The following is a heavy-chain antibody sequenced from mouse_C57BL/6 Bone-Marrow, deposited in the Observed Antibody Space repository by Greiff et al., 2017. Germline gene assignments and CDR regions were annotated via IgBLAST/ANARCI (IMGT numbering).Heavy chain of an antibody. V-gene: IGHV5-16*01. CDR2: INYDGSST. Sequence: DVKLVESEGGLVQPGSSMKLSCTASGFTFSDYYMAWVRQVPEKGLEWVANINYDGSSTYYLDSLKSRFIISRDNAKNILYLQMSSLKSEDTATYYCARGGGAMDYWGQVTSVTVSS. CDR1: GFTFSDYY. CDR3: ARGGGAMDY. J-gene: IGHJ4*01.